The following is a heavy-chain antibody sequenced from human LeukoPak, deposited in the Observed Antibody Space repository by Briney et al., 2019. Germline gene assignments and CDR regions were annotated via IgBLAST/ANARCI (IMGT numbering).Heavy chain of an antibody. Sequence: PGGSLRLSCAASGFTFSSYSMNWVRQAPGKGLEWVSSIGSSSSYIYYADSVKGRFTISRDNAKNSLYLQMNSLRAEDTAVYYCARDAYMVRGVIGSPDYWGQGNLVTVSS. J-gene: IGHJ4*02. CDR1: GFTFSSYS. CDR3: ARDAYMVRGVIGSPDY. D-gene: IGHD3-10*01. V-gene: IGHV3-21*01. CDR2: IGSSSSYI.